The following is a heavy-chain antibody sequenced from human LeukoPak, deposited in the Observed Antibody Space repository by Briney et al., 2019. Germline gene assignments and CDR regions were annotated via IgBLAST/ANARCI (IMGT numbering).Heavy chain of an antibody. V-gene: IGHV3-30-3*02. CDR2: ISYDGSNK. J-gene: IGHJ4*02. CDR1: GFTFSSYA. Sequence: GRSLRLSCAASGFTFSSYAMHWVRQAPGKGLEWVAVISYDGSNKYYVDSVRGRFTISRDNSKNTLYLQLNSLRVEDTAVYYCAKRDKVSGIYYHSFDYWGQGTLVTVSS. D-gene: IGHD3-10*01. CDR3: AKRDKVSGIYYHSFDY.